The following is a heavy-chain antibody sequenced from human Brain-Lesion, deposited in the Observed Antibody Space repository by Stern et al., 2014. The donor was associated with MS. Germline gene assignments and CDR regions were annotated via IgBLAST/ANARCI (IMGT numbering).Heavy chain of an antibody. V-gene: IGHV3-49*05. J-gene: IGHJ6*02. D-gene: IGHD4-17*01. Sequence: VQLVQSGGGLVKPGRSLRLSCTSSGFTFRDYAMSWFRQAPGQGLEWVGFIRSKIYGGTKDYAASVKGRFSISRDDSTSMPHMKMQSLKTEGTAVYYCTRDPSYGDHGTYYRYGRDVWGQGTTVTVSS. CDR1: GFTFRDYA. CDR3: TRDPSYGDHGTYYRYGRDV. CDR2: IRSKIYGGTK.